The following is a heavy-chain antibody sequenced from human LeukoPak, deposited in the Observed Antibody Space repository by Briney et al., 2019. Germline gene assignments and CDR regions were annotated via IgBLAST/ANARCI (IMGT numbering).Heavy chain of an antibody. J-gene: IGHJ4*02. CDR2: INPSGGST. V-gene: IGHV1-46*01. D-gene: IGHD6-19*01. CDR3: ARVGAVAAPFDY. CDR1: GYTFTSYY. Sequence: ASVMVSCKASGYTFTSYYMHWVRQAPGQGLEWMGIINPSGGSTSYAQKFQGRVTMTRDMSTSTVYMELSSLRSEDTAVYYCARVGAVAAPFDYWGQGTLVTVSS.